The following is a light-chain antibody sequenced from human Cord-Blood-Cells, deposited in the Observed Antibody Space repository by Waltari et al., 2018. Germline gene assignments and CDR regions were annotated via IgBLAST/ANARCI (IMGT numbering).Light chain of an antibody. CDR2: EGS. CDR1: SSDVGSYNL. V-gene: IGLV2-23*01. J-gene: IGLJ3*02. Sequence: QSALTQPASVPGSPGQSITISCTGTSSDVGSYNLFSWYQQHPGKAPNVRMYEGSTRPSGVSNRFSCSKSGNTASLTISGLQAEDEADYYCCSYAGSSTWVFGGGTKLTVL. CDR3: CSYAGSSTWV.